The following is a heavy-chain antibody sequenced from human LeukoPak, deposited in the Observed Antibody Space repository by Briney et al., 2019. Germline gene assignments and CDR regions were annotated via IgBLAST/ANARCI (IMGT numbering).Heavy chain of an antibody. J-gene: IGHJ4*02. Sequence: ASKKASCKASGYTSTGYDINSVLQATRQGLEWMGWISAYNGNTNYAQKLQGRVTMTTATSTSTAYMELRSLRSDDTAVYYCARDRASYSSSIDYWGQGTLVTVSS. CDR2: ISAYNGNT. CDR1: GYTSTGYD. CDR3: ARDRASYSSSIDY. V-gene: IGHV1-18*01. D-gene: IGHD6-6*01.